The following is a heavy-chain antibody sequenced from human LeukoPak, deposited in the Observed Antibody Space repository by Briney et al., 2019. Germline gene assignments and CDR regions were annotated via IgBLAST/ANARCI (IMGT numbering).Heavy chain of an antibody. D-gene: IGHD3-16*01. J-gene: IGHJ6*02. Sequence: PGRSLRLSCAASGFTFSSYGMHWVRQAPGKGLEWVAVISYDGSNKYYADSVKGRFTISRDNSKNTLYLQMNSLRAEDTAVYYCAKTQFGWPHNYGMDVWGQGTTVTVSS. CDR3: AKTQFGWPHNYGMDV. CDR1: GFTFSSYG. V-gene: IGHV3-30*18. CDR2: ISYDGSNK.